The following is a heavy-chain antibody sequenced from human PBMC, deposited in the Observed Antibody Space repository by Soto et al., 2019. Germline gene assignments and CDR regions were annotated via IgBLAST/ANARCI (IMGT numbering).Heavy chain of an antibody. Sequence: PLDTLSLTCAVYGWSFSGYYWSWIRQPPGKGLEWIGEINHSGSTNYNPSLKSRVTISVDTSKNQFSLKLSSVTAADTAVYYCAREVPSSHYDFWSGYSNYYYFDYWGQGTLVNVSS. J-gene: IGHJ4*02. V-gene: IGHV4-34*01. D-gene: IGHD3-3*01. CDR1: GWSFSGYY. CDR2: INHSGST. CDR3: AREVPSSHYDFWSGYSNYYYFDY.